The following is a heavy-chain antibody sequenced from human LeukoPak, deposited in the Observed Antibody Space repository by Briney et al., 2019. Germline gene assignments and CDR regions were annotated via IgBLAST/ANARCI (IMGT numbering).Heavy chain of an antibody. Sequence: PSETLSLTCTVSGGSISSYYWSWTRQPPGKGLEWIGYIYYSGSTNYNPSLKSRVTISVDTSKNQFSLKLSSVTAADTAVYYCARDFGSGWYDAFDIWGQGTMVTVSS. CDR3: ARDFGSGWYDAFDI. J-gene: IGHJ3*02. CDR1: GGSISSYY. CDR2: IYYSGST. D-gene: IGHD6-19*01. V-gene: IGHV4-59*01.